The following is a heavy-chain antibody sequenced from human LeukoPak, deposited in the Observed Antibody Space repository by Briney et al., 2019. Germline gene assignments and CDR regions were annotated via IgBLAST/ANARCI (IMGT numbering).Heavy chain of an antibody. CDR3: ARDYDYVWGSYRLSGYDY. CDR1: GFTFSSFE. D-gene: IGHD3-16*02. V-gene: IGHV3-48*03. J-gene: IGHJ4*02. Sequence: PGGSLRFSCVASGFTFSSFEMNWVRQAPGKGLEWVSHISSSGSTIYYADSVQGRFTIFRDNSKNMLYLQMNSLRAEDTAVYYCARDYDYVWGSYRLSGYDYWGQGTLVTVSS. CDR2: ISSSGSTI.